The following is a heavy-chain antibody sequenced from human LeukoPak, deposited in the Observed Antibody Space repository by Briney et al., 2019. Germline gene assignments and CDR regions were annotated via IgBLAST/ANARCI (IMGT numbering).Heavy chain of an antibody. CDR2: ISWHGTTT. CDR1: AFTFDDYT. V-gene: IGHV3-43*01. J-gene: IGHJ4*02. D-gene: IGHD4-11*01. CDR3: ARAPYGNYGTLDY. Sequence: GSLRLSCAASAFTFDDYTMHWVRQAPGKGLDWVALISWHGTTTYYADSVKGRFTISRDSTKNSLYLQMNSLRTEDTALYYCARAPYGNYGTLDYWGQGTLVTVSS.